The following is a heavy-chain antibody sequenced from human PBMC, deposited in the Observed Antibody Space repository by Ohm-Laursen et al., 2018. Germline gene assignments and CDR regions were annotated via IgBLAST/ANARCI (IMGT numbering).Heavy chain of an antibody. CDR2: ISGSGGST. Sequence: SLRLSCAASGFTFSSHAMSWVRQAPGKGLEWVSGISGSGGSTYYADSVKGRFGISRDNSKNTPYLQMNSLRVEDTAVYYCAKEAGPCGGDCYGFFDYWGQGTLVTVSS. J-gene: IGHJ4*02. V-gene: IGHV3-23*01. CDR3: AKEAGPCGGDCYGFFDY. CDR1: GFTFSSHA. D-gene: IGHD2-21*02.